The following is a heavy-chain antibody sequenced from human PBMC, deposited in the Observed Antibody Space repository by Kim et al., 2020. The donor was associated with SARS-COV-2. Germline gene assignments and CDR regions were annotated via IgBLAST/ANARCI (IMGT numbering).Heavy chain of an antibody. CDR2: IYYSGST. CDR1: GGSVSSGSYY. V-gene: IGHV4-61*01. J-gene: IGHJ6*01. Sequence: SETLSLTCTVSGGSVSSGSYYWSWIRQPPGKGLEWIGYIYYSGSTNYNPSLKSRVTISVDTSKNQFSLKLSSVTAADTAVYYCARDPIRGYSGYESYYG. D-gene: IGHD5-12*01. CDR3: ARDPIRGYSGYESYYG.